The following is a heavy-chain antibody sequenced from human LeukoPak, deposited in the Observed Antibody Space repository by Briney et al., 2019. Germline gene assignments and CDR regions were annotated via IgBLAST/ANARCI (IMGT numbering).Heavy chain of an antibody. J-gene: IGHJ3*02. V-gene: IGHV3-21*01. Sequence: GGSLRLSCAASGFTFSSYSMNWVRQAPGKGLEWVPSISSSSSYIYYADSVKGRFTISRDNAKNSLYLQMNSLRAEDTAVYYCARDLRYGSGSPDAFDIWGQGTMVTVSS. D-gene: IGHD3-10*01. CDR3: ARDLRYGSGSPDAFDI. CDR1: GFTFSSYS. CDR2: ISSSSSYI.